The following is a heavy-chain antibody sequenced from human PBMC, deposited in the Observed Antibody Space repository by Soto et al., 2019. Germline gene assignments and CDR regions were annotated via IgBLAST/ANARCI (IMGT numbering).Heavy chain of an antibody. J-gene: IGHJ4*02. V-gene: IGHV5-51*01. D-gene: IGHD3-22*01. CDR2: IYPGDSKT. CDR1: GFTFTNYW. CDR3: ARHPNYYDSSGYYYSDY. Sequence: GESLKISCKGSGFTFTNYWIAWMRQMPGKGLEWMGIIYPGDSKTRYSPSFQGQVTISADKSISTAFLHWSSLKASDTAMYYCARHPNYYDSSGYYYSDYWGQGTQVTVSS.